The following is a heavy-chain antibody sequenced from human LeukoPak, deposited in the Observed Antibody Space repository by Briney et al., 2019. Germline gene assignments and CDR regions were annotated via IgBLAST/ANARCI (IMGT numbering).Heavy chain of an antibody. J-gene: IGHJ3*02. Sequence: SETLSLTCNVSGGSISNYFWSWIRQPPGRGLEWIGYISYLGSTNYNPSLKGRVTFSVDTSKNQISLRVISVTAADTAVYYCARRPAPIRAFDIWGQGTMVTVSS. CDR2: ISYLGST. CDR3: ARRPAPIRAFDI. D-gene: IGHD2-2*01. CDR1: GGSISNYF. V-gene: IGHV4-59*01.